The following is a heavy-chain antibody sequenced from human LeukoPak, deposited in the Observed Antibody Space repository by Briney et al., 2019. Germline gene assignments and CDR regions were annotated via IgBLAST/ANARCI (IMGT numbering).Heavy chain of an antibody. CDR1: GGSISSGGYY. CDR2: MSNSGHT. V-gene: IGHV4-61*08. D-gene: IGHD6-13*01. Sequence: SETLSHTCTVSGGSISSGGYYWSWIRQPPGKGLEWIGFMSNSGHTDSNASLKSRVTISVDTSKNQFSLKLNSVTAADTAVYYCARVSAAGTGPDYWGQGTLVTVSS. J-gene: IGHJ4*02. CDR3: ARVSAAGTGPDY.